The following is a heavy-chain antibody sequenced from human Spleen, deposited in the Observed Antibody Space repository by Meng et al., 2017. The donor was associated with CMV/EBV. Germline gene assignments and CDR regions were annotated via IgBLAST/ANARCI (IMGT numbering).Heavy chain of an antibody. D-gene: IGHD2-2*01. V-gene: IGHV4-39*07. Sequence: SETLSLTCTVSGGSISSSSYYWGWIRQSPGKGLEWIGSISYSGSTYYNPSLKSRVTISVDTSKNQFSLKLSSVTAADTAVYYCARNRGYCSSTSCFPYFDYWGQGTLVTVSS. CDR1: GGSISSSSYY. J-gene: IGHJ4*02. CDR3: ARNRGYCSSTSCFPYFDY. CDR2: ISYSGST.